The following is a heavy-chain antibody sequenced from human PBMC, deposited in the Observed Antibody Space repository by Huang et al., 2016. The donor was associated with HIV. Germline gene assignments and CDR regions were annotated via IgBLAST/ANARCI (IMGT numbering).Heavy chain of an antibody. Sequence: QVQLQESGPGPVKPSQTLSLTCTVSGDSISRGGYLWSWIRPSPGKGLEWIGSIYYTGTTSYNPALRSRVTMSVDTSKNQFSLRLTSVTAEDTAVYYCARDRITQCNGGRCYSDWSDPWGQGTLVIVSS. D-gene: IGHD2-15*01. CDR2: IYYTGTT. CDR3: ARDRITQCNGGRCYSDWSDP. J-gene: IGHJ5*02. CDR1: GDSISRGGYL. V-gene: IGHV4-30-4*08.